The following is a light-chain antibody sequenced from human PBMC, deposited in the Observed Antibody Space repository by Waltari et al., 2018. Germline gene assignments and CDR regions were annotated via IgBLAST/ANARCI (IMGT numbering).Light chain of an antibody. CDR2: RDT. J-gene: IGLJ2*01. CDR3: QAWDGSTVV. CDR1: KLGNTS. Sequence: SYELTQPPSVSVSPGQTGSITCSGDKLGNTSTSWYHQKPGQSPVLVIYRDTKRPSGIPERFSGSNSGNTATLTISGTQAMDEADYYCQAWDGSTVVFGGGTKLTVL. V-gene: IGLV3-1*01.